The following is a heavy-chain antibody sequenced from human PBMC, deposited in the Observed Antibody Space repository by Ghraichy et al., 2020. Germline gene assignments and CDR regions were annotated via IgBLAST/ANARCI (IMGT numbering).Heavy chain of an antibody. CDR3: AKGPDHGDSYFFHY. Sequence: GGSLRLSCAASGFAFSSYGMHWVRQTPGKGLEWLAVIYYDGNKKYYTDSVKGRFTISRDNSKNTLHLQMNSLRADDTAVYYCAKGPDHGDSYFFHYWGQGTLVTVSS. CDR1: GFAFSSYG. D-gene: IGHD4-17*01. J-gene: IGHJ4*02. CDR2: IYYDGNKK. V-gene: IGHV3-33*06.